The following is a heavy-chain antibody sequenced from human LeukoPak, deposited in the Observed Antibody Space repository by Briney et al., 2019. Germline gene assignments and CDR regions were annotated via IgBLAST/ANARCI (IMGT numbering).Heavy chain of an antibody. CDR2: ISSSSSYI. Sequence: PGGSLRLSCAASGFTFRSYAMNWVRQAPGKGLQWVSSISSSSSYISYADSVKGRFTISRDNAKNSLYLQMNSLRAEDTAVYYCARRRTTVTTSLDYWGQGTLVTVSS. V-gene: IGHV3-21*01. D-gene: IGHD4-17*01. J-gene: IGHJ4*02. CDR1: GFTFRSYA. CDR3: ARRRTTVTTSLDY.